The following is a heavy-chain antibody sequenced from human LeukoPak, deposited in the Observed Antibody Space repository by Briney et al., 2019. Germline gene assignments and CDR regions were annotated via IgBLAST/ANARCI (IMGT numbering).Heavy chain of an antibody. V-gene: IGHV4-4*02. J-gene: IGHJ4*02. D-gene: IGHD6-19*01. CDR1: GVSISTSNW. Sequence: PSETLSLTCTVSGVSISTSNWWNWVRPPPGKGLQWIGEIYHSGSTNYNPSLKGRVTISLDKAKNLFSLRLTSVTAADTALYYCVKAAVAVDYWGQGTLVTVSS. CDR2: IYHSGST. CDR3: VKAAVAVDY.